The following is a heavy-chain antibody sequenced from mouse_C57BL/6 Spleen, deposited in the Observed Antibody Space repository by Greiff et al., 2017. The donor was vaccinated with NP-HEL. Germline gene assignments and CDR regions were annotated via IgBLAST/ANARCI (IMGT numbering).Heavy chain of an antibody. J-gene: IGHJ1*03. V-gene: IGHV2-2*01. D-gene: IGHD2-4*01. CDR3: ARNHYYDYDWYFDV. CDR1: GFSLTSYG. Sequence: VQLQQSGPGLVQPSQSLSITCTVSGFSLTSYGVHWVRQSPGKGLEWLGVIWSGGSTDYNAAFISRLSISKDNSKSQVFFKMNSLQADDTAIYYCARNHYYDYDWYFDVWGTGTTVTVSS. CDR2: IWSGGST.